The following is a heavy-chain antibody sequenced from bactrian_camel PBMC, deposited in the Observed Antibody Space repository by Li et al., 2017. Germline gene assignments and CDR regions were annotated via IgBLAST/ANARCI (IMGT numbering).Heavy chain of an antibody. CDR2: IHSAGGNI. Sequence: HVQLVESGGGLVQPGGSLRLGCAASGFTFTSYSIAWVRQASGKGLEWVSAIHSAGGNIGYADSVKGRFTISKDNTKKTLYLEMNNLQPEDNATYHCAAAEGTGCTVIIGFQFDYLGQGTQVTVS. CDR1: GFTFTSYS. J-gene: IGHJ4*01. CDR3: AAAEGTGCTVIIGFQFDY. D-gene: IGHD1*01. V-gene: IGHV3S6*01.